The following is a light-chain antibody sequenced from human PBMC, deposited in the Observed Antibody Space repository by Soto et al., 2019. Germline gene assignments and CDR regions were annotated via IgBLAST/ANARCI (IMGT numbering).Light chain of an antibody. Sequence: IQMTQTNSTLPSSAGARVTFTCRASQSISNWLAWYQQKPGKAPKLLIYDASSLESGVPSRFSGSGSGTEFTLTISSLQPDDFATYYCQQYNSYSTFGQGTKVDI. CDR2: DAS. CDR3: QQYNSYST. CDR1: QSISNW. J-gene: IGKJ1*01. V-gene: IGKV1-5*01.